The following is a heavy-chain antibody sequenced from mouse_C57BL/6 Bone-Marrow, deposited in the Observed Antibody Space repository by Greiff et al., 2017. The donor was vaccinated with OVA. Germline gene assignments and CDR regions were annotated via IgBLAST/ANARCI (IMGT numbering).Heavy chain of an antibody. Sequence: DVKLQESGPGLVKPSQSLSLTCSVTGYSITSGYYWNWIRQFPGNKLEWMGYISYDGSNNYNPSLKNRISITRDTSKNQFFLKLNSVTTEDTATYYCARAHYYGSSYVFDYWGQGTTLTVSS. CDR2: ISYDGSN. CDR3: ARAHYYGSSYVFDY. V-gene: IGHV3-6*01. J-gene: IGHJ2*01. CDR1: GYSITSGYY. D-gene: IGHD1-1*01.